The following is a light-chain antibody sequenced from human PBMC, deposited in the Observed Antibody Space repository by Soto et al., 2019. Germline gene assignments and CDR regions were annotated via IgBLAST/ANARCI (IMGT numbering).Light chain of an antibody. J-gene: IGLJ2*01. CDR2: EVS. V-gene: IGLV2-8*01. CDR1: SSDVGKYDY. Sequence: QSALTQPPSASGSPGQSVTISCTGTSSDVGKYDYVSWFQHHPGKAPKLIIYEVSKRPSGVPDRFSGSKSGSTASLTVSGLQTEDEADYFCAAWDDSLSGFVAFGGGTKLTVL. CDR3: AAWDDSLSGFVA.